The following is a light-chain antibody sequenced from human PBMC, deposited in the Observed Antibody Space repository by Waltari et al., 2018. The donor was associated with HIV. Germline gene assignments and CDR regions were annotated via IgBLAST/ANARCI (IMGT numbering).Light chain of an antibody. CDR2: WAS. CDR1: QSVFYSSKNLNF. Sequence: DIVMAQSPDSLAVSLGERATINCKSSQSVFYSSKNLNFLAWYQQKPRQPPKLLIYWASIRASGVPDRFSASGSGTDFTLTIDSLQAEDVAIYYCQQYYNTLWTFGQGTKVEIQ. V-gene: IGKV4-1*01. CDR3: QQYYNTLWT. J-gene: IGKJ1*01.